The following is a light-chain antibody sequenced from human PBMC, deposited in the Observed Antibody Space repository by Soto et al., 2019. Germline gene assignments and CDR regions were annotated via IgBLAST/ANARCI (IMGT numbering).Light chain of an antibody. CDR2: AAS. V-gene: IGKV1-9*01. CDR1: QGISSF. CDR3: QHLNSYPIT. Sequence: DIQLTQSPSFLSASVGDRVTITCRASQGISSFLAWHQQKPGKAPKLLVYAASTLQSGVPSRFSGSGSGTEFTLTISSLQPEELATYYCQHLNSYPITVGQGTRLEIK. J-gene: IGKJ5*01.